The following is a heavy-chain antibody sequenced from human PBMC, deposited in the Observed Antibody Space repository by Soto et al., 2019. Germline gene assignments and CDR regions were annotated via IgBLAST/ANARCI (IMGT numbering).Heavy chain of an antibody. V-gene: IGHV3-66*01. Sequence: GGSLRLSCAASGFTVSSNYMSWVRQAPGKGLEWVSVIYSGGSTYYADSVKGRFTISRDNSKNTLYLQMNSLRAEDTAVYYCATGATNTPGYPHPGSYFDYWGQGTLVTVSS. D-gene: IGHD1-26*01. CDR1: GFTVSSNY. J-gene: IGHJ4*02. CDR2: IYSGGST. CDR3: ATGATNTPGYPHPGSYFDY.